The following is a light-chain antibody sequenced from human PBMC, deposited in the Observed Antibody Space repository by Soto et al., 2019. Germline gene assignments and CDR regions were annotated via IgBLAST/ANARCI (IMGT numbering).Light chain of an antibody. CDR3: QSYDSRLSGYV. V-gene: IGLV1-40*01. CDR1: RSNIGAGYN. CDR2: GNS. Sequence: QSVLTHPPSVSGAPGQRVTIPCTGSRSNIGAGYNVRWYQQLPGTAPKLLIYGNSNRPSGVPDRFSGSKSGTSASLAITGLQAEYFSDYSCQSYDSRLSGYVFGTGTNVTVL. J-gene: IGLJ1*01.